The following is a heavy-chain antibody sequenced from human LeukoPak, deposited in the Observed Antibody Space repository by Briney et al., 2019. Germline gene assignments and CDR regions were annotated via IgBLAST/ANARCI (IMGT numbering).Heavy chain of an antibody. J-gene: IGHJ4*02. CDR2: IYYSGTT. CDR3: ASQERALDY. CDR1: GGSIKSNSYY. Sequence: SETLSLTCTVSGGSIKSNSYYWGWIRQPPGKGLEWIGSIYYSGTTFYNPSLKSRVTISVDTSKNQFSLKLSSVTAADTAVYYCASQERALDYWGQGTLVTVSS. D-gene: IGHD1-1*01. V-gene: IGHV4-39*07.